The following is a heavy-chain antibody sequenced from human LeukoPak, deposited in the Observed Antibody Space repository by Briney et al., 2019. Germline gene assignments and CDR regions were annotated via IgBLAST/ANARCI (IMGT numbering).Heavy chain of an antibody. D-gene: IGHD3-22*01. CDR1: GGTFSSYA. CDR3: AAERVDSSGYYSIDY. Sequence: SVKVSCKASGGTFSSYAISWVRQAPGQGLEWMGRIIPILGIANYAQKFQGRVTITADKSTSTAYMELSSLRSEDTAVYYCAAERVDSSGYYSIDYWGQGTLVTVSS. V-gene: IGHV1-69*04. J-gene: IGHJ4*02. CDR2: IIPILGIA.